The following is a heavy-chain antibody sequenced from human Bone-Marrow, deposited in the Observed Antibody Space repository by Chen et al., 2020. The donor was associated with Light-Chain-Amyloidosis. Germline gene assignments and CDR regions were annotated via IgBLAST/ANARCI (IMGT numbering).Heavy chain of an antibody. CDR3: TRKGGYFDF. Sequence: EVQLVESGGGLVQPGGSLRLSCVMSGFNFSSFGMSWVRQAPGKGLEWVSTVSGSTVSTYYAGAVKGRFIISRDNSKSTLYLQMNSLRAGDTAVYFCTRKGGYFDFWGQGSLVTVSS. D-gene: IGHD3-10*01. V-gene: IGHV3-23*04. CDR2: VSGSTVST. CDR1: GFNFSSFG. J-gene: IGHJ4*02.